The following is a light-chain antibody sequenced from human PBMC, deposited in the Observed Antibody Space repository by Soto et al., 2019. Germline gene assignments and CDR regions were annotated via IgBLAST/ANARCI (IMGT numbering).Light chain of an antibody. CDR3: QQRSDWVT. CDR1: QSVKNY. Sequence: EVVLTQSPATLSLSPGERATLSCRASQSVKNYLAWYQQKPGQAPRLLIYETSNRATGIPARFSGSWSETDFTLTISSLEPEDLAIYYCQQRSDWVTFGGGTKVEIK. V-gene: IGKV3-11*01. CDR2: ETS. J-gene: IGKJ4*01.